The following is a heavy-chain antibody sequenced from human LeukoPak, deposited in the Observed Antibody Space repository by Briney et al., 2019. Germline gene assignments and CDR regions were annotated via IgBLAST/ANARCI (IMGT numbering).Heavy chain of an antibody. CDR1: GFTFNSYG. Sequence: GGSLRLSCAASGFTFNSYGMHGVRQAPGKGLDWVAFIRYDGSIKHYADSVQGRFTISRDNSKNTVSLQMNSLRPEDTAVYYCGKGSSTSGCPDYWGQGTLVTVSS. CDR2: IRYDGSIK. V-gene: IGHV3-30*02. J-gene: IGHJ4*02. CDR3: GKGSSTSGCPDY. D-gene: IGHD6-19*01.